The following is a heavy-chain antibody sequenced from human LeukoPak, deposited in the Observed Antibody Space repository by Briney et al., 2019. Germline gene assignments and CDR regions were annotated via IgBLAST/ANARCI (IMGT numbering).Heavy chain of an antibody. J-gene: IGHJ4*02. V-gene: IGHV3-7*01. Sequence: PGGSLRLSCAASGFTLSSYWMTWVRQAPGKGLEWVANIRQDGGEIYYVDSVKDRFTIPRDNAKNSLYLQMNSLGAEDTAVYYCARESGGSRNFDYWGQGTLVTVSS. CDR2: IRQDGGEI. D-gene: IGHD2-15*01. CDR3: ARESGGSRNFDY. CDR1: GFTLSSYW.